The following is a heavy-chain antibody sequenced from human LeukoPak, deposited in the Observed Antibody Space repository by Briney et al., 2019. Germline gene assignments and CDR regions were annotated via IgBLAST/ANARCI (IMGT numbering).Heavy chain of an antibody. CDR2: TYTDGGA. Sequence: TGGSLRLSCAASGFTVSSDHMSWVRQAPGKGLQWVSVTYTDGGAYSADSVKGRFTISRDNSKNMVYLQMNSLRAEDTAVYYCARVWELSFDHWGQGALVTVSS. J-gene: IGHJ4*02. CDR1: GFTVSSDH. V-gene: IGHV3-53*01. D-gene: IGHD1-26*01. CDR3: ARVWELSFDH.